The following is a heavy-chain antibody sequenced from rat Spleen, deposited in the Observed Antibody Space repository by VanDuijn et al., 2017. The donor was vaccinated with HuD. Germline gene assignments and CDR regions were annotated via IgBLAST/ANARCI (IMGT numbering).Heavy chain of an antibody. CDR1: WFSLTNSH. Sequence: QVQLKESGPGLVQPSQTLSLTCTVSWFSLTNSHVSWVRQPPGKGLEWMGVIWNNGGTQYNSALKSRLSISKDTSKSQVFLKMNSLQTEDTAIYFCTRDPITTRDYFDYWGQGVMVTVSS. D-gene: IGHD1-1*01. CDR2: IWNNGGT. J-gene: IGHJ2*01. CDR3: TRDPITTRDYFDY. V-gene: IGHV2-43*01.